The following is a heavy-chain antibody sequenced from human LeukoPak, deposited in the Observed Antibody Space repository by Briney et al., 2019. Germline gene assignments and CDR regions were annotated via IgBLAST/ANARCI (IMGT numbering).Heavy chain of an antibody. Sequence: ETLSLTCTVSGGSISSYYWSWIRQPPGKGLEWVSGIGGGGVSRDYADSVKGRFTISRDNSKNTLYLQMNSLRAEDTAVYYCARSFYGSGERGRRPFDYWGQGTLVTVSS. CDR1: GGSISSYY. V-gene: IGHV3-23*01. J-gene: IGHJ4*02. CDR3: ARSFYGSGERGRRPFDY. D-gene: IGHD3-10*01. CDR2: IGGGGVSR.